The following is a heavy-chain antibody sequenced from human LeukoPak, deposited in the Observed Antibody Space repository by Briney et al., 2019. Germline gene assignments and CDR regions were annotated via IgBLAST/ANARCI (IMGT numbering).Heavy chain of an antibody. CDR2: IYYSGNT. V-gene: IGHV4-59*08. J-gene: IGHJ4*02. CDR3: ARHKMKGYCSSTSCSGPFDY. CDR1: GGSISSYH. D-gene: IGHD2-2*01. Sequence: SETLSLTCTVSGGSISSYHWSWIRQPPGKGLEWIGYIYYSGNTNYNPSLKSRVTISVDTSKNQFSLKLSSVTAADTAVYYCARHKMKGYCSSTSCSGPFDYWGQGTLVTVSS.